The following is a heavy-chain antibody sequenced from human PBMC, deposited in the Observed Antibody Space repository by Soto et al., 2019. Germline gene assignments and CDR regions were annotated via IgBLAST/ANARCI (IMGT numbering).Heavy chain of an antibody. V-gene: IGHV4-31*03. J-gene: IGHJ1*01. Sequence: QVQLQESGPGLVKPSQTLSLTCTVSGASITSGGYYWSWIRQHPGKGLEWIGYIYYSGSTYYNPSPXSXXTISVATSKTQFSLKLSSVTAADTAVYYCTRSIQHWGQGTLVTVSS. CDR1: GASITSGGYY. CDR3: TRSIQH. CDR2: IYYSGST.